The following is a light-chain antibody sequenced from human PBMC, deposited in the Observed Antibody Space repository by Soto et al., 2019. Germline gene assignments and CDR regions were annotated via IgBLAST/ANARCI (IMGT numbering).Light chain of an antibody. V-gene: IGKV3D-20*02. Sequence: EIVLTQSPGTLSLSPGERATLSCRASQSFNSIYLAWYQQKPGQAPRLLIYGASSRATGIPDRFSGSGSGTDFTLTISRLEPEDFAVYYCQQRSNWPRTFGQGTKVDIK. CDR3: QQRSNWPRT. CDR2: GAS. J-gene: IGKJ1*01. CDR1: QSFNSIY.